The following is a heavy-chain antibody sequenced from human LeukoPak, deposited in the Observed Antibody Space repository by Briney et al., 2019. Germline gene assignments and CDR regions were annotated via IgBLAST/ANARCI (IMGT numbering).Heavy chain of an antibody. CDR3: ARDPVEWELLLDY. CDR1: GLTVSSYS. CDR2: MNIDGSEK. Sequence: GGSLRLSCVASGLTVSSYSMNWVRQAPGKRLEWVANMNIDGSEKYYADSAKGRFTISRDNARNSVYLQMNSLRVEDTAVYYCARDPVEWELLLDYWGQGTLVTVSS. V-gene: IGHV3-7*01. J-gene: IGHJ4*02. D-gene: IGHD1-26*01.